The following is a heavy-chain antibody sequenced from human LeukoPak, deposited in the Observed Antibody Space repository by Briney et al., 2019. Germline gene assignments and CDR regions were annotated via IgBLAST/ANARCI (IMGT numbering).Heavy chain of an antibody. Sequence: GGSLRLSCAASGFTFSSCAMSWVRQAPGRGLEWVSVINNSGRTIYYADSVKGRFTISRDNSKNTLHLQMNSLRAEDTAVYFCARPIYTSGWINSFDSWGQGTLVTVSS. CDR3: ARPIYTSGWINSFDS. V-gene: IGHV3-23*01. CDR1: GFTFSSCA. J-gene: IGHJ5*01. CDR2: INNSGRTI. D-gene: IGHD6-19*01.